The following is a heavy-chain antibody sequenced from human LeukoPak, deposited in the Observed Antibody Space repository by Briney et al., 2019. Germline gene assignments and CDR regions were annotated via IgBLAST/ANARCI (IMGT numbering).Heavy chain of an antibody. CDR1: TDTFINYD. J-gene: IGHJ4*02. CDR2: MNPNTGNT. CDR3: AVTPSNLSHLDR. Sequence: ASVKVSCKASTDTFINYDINWVRQATGQGLEWIGWMNPNTGNTGYAQNFQGRVTMTRDTSISTAHMELRSLRPEDTAVYYCAVTPSNLSHLDRWGQGTLVTISS. D-gene: IGHD4-11*01. V-gene: IGHV1-8*01.